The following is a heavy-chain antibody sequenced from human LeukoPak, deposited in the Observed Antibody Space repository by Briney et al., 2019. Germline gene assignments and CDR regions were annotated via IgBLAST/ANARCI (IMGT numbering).Heavy chain of an antibody. CDR3: ARGDSGWQTETFAFIF. V-gene: IGHV1-69*13. CDR1: GGTFSSYA. J-gene: IGHJ4*02. D-gene: IGHD6-19*01. Sequence: SVKVSCKASGGTFSSYAISWVRQAPGQGLEWMGGIIPIFGTANYAQKFQGRVTITADESTSTAYMELSSLRSEDTAVYYCARGDSGWQTETFAFIFWGQGTLVTVSS. CDR2: IIPIFGTA.